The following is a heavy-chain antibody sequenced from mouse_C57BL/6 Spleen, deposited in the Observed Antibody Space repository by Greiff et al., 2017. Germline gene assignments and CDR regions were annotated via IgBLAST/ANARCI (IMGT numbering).Heavy chain of an antibody. CDR3: ARSTMVTTGDYFDY. CDR2: IHPNSGST. D-gene: IGHD2-2*01. Sequence: QVQLQQPGAELVKPGASVKLSCKASGYTFTSYWMHWVKQRPGQGLEWIGMIHPNSGSTNYNEKFKSKATLTVDKSSSTAYMQLSSLTSEDSAVYYCARSTMVTTGDYFDYWGQGTTRTVSS. CDR1: GYTFTSYW. J-gene: IGHJ2*01. V-gene: IGHV1-64*01.